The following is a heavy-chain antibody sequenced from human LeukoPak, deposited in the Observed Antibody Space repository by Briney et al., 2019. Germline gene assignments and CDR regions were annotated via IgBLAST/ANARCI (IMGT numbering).Heavy chain of an antibody. V-gene: IGHV7-4-1*02. CDR2: INTNTGNP. Sequence: ASVKVSCKASGYTFTSYAMNWVRQAPGQGLEWMGWINTNTGNPTYAQGFTGRFVFSLDTSVSTAYLQISSLKAEDTAVYYCARGSAVSYYYYYYGMDVWGQGTTVTVSS. J-gene: IGHJ6*02. D-gene: IGHD3-10*01. CDR3: ARGSAVSYYYYYYGMDV. CDR1: GYTFTSYA.